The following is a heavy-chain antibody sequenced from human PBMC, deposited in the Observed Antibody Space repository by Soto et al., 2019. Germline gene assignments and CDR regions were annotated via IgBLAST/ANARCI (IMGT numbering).Heavy chain of an antibody. CDR2: ISWVGGST. J-gene: IGHJ6*02. V-gene: IGHV3-43*01. CDR1: GFTFDDYT. D-gene: IGHD6-13*01. CDR3: AKDIGYSSSFLSPLYYYYGMDV. Sequence: GGSLRLSCVASGFTFDDYTIHWVRQVPGEGLEWVSLISWVGGSTSYADSMQSRFNISRDNSKNYLYLQMNSLRTEDTALYYCAKDIGYSSSFLSPLYYYYGMDVWGQGTTVTVSS.